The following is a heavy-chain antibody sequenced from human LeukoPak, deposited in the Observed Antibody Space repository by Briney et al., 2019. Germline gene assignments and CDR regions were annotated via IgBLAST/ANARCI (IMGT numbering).Heavy chain of an antibody. V-gene: IGHV3-23*01. Sequence: GGSLRLSCAASGFAFSFHAMRWLRQPPGKGLEWVSTITANSGTTSYAASVRGRFTISRDNSKNTLYLQVNILRADHTVCVYWAKPISGGLAVTADWFDPWGQGTLVGVSS. D-gene: IGHD6-19*01. CDR3: AKPISGGLAVTADWFDP. CDR2: ITANSGTT. CDR1: GFAFSFHA. J-gene: IGHJ5*01.